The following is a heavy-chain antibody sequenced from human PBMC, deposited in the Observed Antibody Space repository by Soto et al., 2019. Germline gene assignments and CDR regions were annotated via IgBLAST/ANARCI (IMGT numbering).Heavy chain of an antibody. Sequence: GGSLRLSCAASGFTFSSYSMNWVRQAPGKGLEWVSSISSSSSYIYYADSVKGRFTISRDNAKNSLYLQMNSLRAEDTAVYYCARDSEGGGSRGDWFDPWGQGTLVTVSS. CDR2: ISSSSSYI. J-gene: IGHJ5*02. CDR3: ARDSEGGGSRGDWFDP. D-gene: IGHD2-15*01. V-gene: IGHV3-21*01. CDR1: GFTFSSYS.